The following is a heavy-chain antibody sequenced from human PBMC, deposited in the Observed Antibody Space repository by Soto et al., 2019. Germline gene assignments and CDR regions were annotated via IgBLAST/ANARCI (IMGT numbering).Heavy chain of an antibody. CDR2: IYPGDSDT. J-gene: IGHJ6*02. CDR3: ARHALPGGGTGHGMDV. V-gene: IGHV5-51*01. Sequence: GESQKIACKGSGYSFISYWIGWVRHMHGKGLERMGIIYPGDSDTRYSPSFQGQVTISVDKSISIAYLQWSSPKASDTAMYYCARHALPGGGTGHGMDVWGQGITVTVSS. CDR1: GYSFISYW. D-gene: IGHD1-1*01.